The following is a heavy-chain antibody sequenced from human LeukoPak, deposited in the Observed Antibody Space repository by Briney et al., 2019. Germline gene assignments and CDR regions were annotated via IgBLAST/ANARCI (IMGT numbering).Heavy chain of an antibody. Sequence: GGSLRLSCAVSGFTVSSNYMSWVRQAPGKGLEWVSVIYSGGSTYYADSVKGRFTISRDNFKNTLLLQMNSLRAEDTAVYYCAKGGAGHCSSTSCLYYFDYWGQGTLVTVSS. CDR2: IYSGGST. CDR3: AKGGAGHCSSTSCLYYFDY. J-gene: IGHJ4*02. CDR1: GFTVSSNY. D-gene: IGHD2-2*01. V-gene: IGHV3-53*01.